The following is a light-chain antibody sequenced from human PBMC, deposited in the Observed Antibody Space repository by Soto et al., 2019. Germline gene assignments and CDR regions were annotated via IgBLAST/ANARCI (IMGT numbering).Light chain of an antibody. J-gene: IGKJ3*01. Sequence: DIQMTQSPSSLSASVGDRVTITCRASQSISSYLNWYQQKPGKAPKLLIYAASSLQSGVPSRFSGSGSGTDFTLTISSLQPEDFANYYCQQRETFGPGTKVDIK. V-gene: IGKV1-39*01. CDR2: AAS. CDR3: QQRET. CDR1: QSISSY.